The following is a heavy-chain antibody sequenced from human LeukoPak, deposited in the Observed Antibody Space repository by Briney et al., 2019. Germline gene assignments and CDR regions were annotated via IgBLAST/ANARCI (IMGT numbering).Heavy chain of an antibody. CDR1: GDTFTSYG. V-gene: IGHV1-18*01. D-gene: IGHD3-22*01. CDR2: ISAYNGNT. J-gene: IGHJ4*02. Sequence: ASVKVSCKASGDTFTSYGISWVRQAPGQGLEWMGWISAYNGNTNYAQKLQGRVTMTTDTSTSTAYMALRSLRSGDTAVYFCARGETYYYDSSGYSFDHWGQGTLVTVSS. CDR3: ARGETYYYDSSGYSFDH.